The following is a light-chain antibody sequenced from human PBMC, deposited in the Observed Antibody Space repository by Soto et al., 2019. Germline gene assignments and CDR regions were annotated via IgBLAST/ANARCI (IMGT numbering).Light chain of an antibody. CDR2: GAS. V-gene: IGKV3-15*01. CDR3: QQYNKWPQT. CDR1: QSVAKD. J-gene: IGKJ5*01. Sequence: EIVLTQSPATLSLSPGERATLSCRASQSVAKDLAWYQHKPGQTPRLLIHGASNRASGIPARFSGAGSGTEFTLTISSLQSEDFAVYYCQQYNKWPQTFGQGTRLEIK.